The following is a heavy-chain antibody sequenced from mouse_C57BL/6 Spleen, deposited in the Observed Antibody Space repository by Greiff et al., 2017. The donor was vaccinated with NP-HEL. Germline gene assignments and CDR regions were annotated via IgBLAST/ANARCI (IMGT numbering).Heavy chain of an antibody. V-gene: IGHV1-54*01. D-gene: IGHD2-1*01. Sequence: QVQLQQPGAELVRPGTSVKVSCKASGYAFTNYLIEWVKQRPGQGLEWIGVINPGSGGTNYNEKFKGKATLTADKSSSTAYMQLSSLTSEDSAVYFCARLDYGNYGYFDYWGQGTTLTVSS. CDR2: INPGSGGT. CDR1: GYAFTNYL. CDR3: ARLDYGNYGYFDY. J-gene: IGHJ2*01.